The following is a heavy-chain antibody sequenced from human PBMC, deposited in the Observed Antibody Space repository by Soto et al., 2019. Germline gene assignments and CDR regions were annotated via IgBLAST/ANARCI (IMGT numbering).Heavy chain of an antibody. D-gene: IGHD2-15*01. CDR2: XXXXXXDX. V-gene: IGHV5-51*03. CDR3: XXXXXXXSGESCLDV. J-gene: IGHJ6*04. Sequence: VQLVQSGAEVKKSGESLKISCKGSGFTFSNHWIAWVRQMPGRGLEWMGXXXXXXXDXRYSPSFQGQVTISADKSXXXXXXXXXXXXXXXXXXXXXXXXXXXXSGESCLDVWGGGTTVTVSS. CDR1: GFTFSNHW.